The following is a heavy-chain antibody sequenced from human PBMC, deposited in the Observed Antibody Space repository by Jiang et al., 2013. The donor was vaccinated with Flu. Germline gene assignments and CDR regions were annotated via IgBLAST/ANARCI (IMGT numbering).Heavy chain of an antibody. CDR2: ISYDGSNK. D-gene: IGHD6-13*01. J-gene: IGHJ4*02. Sequence: VQLVESGGGVVQPGTSLRLSCAASGFTFSGSSMHWVRQAPGKELEWVTLISYDGSNKYYTDSVEGRFTISRDNSNNTLYLQMNRLSTEDTGVYYCARGGRLAATSLDSWGQGTLVTISS. CDR1: GFTFSGSS. CDR3: ARGGRLAATSLDS. V-gene: IGHV3-30*10.